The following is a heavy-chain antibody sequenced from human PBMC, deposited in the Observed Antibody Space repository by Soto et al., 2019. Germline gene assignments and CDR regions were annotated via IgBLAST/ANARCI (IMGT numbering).Heavy chain of an antibody. CDR3: AKEGTPGRSNYFDC. CDR1: GFTFGNYG. Sequence: GGSLRLSCGASGFTFGNYGMQWVRQTPGKGLEWVAVISFNTKVQYYADSVKGRFSISRDNSKNTLYLQMNSLRGEDTAMYYCAKEGTPGRSNYFDCWGQGTLVTVSS. J-gene: IGHJ4*02. D-gene: IGHD2-15*01. CDR2: ISFNTKVQ. V-gene: IGHV3-30*18.